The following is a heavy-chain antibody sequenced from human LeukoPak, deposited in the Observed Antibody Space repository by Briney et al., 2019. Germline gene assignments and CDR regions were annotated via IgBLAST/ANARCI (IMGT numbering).Heavy chain of an antibody. CDR3: AKGGGYEAQYYYYYLDV. CDR1: GGSFSGYY. CDR2: INRSGST. V-gene: IGHV4-34*01. Sequence: PSETLSLTCAVYGGSFSGYYWSWIRQPPGKGLEWIGEINRSGSTNYNPSLKSRVTISVDTSKNQFSLKLSSVTAADTAVYYCAKGGGYEAQYYYYYLDVWGKGTTVTISS. J-gene: IGHJ6*03. D-gene: IGHD5-12*01.